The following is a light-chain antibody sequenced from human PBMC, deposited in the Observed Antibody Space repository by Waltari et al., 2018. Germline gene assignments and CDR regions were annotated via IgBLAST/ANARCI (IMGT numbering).Light chain of an antibody. V-gene: IGLV2-23*02. CDR1: SSAGGSYNL. J-gene: IGLJ2*01. CDR2: EVS. Sequence: QSALTQPASVSGSPGQSITISCTGTSSAGGSYNLVSWYQQHPGKVPKLMIYEVSKRPSGISNRFSGSKSGNTASLTISGLQAEDEADYYCCSYVGSRIVVFGGGTKMTVL. CDR3: CSYVGSRIVV.